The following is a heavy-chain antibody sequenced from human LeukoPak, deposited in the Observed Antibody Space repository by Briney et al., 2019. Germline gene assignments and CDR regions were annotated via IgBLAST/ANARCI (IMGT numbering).Heavy chain of an antibody. V-gene: IGHV3-23*01. CDR3: AKNKLIDYAFDI. Sequence: GSLRLSCAASGFTFSSYGMSWVRQAPGKGLEWVSGISGSGGSTYYADSVKGRFTISRDNSKNTLYLQVNSLRAEDTAVYYCAKNKLIDYAFDIWGQGTMVTVSS. CDR1: GFTFSSYG. J-gene: IGHJ3*02. D-gene: IGHD1-1*01. CDR2: ISGSGGST.